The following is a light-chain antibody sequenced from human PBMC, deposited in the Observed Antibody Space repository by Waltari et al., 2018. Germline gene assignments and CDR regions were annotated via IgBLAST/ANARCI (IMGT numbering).Light chain of an antibody. CDR3: QTGGHGTWV. J-gene: IGLJ3*02. CDR1: SGHSNNI. Sequence: QLVLTQSPSASASLGASVQLTCTLDSGHSNNIVAWLQRRPEKGPRYLMKVNSDGSHTKGDDIPDRFSGSSSGPERYITISSLQSEDEADYYCQTGGHGTWVFGGGTKLTVV. CDR2: VNSDGSH. V-gene: IGLV4-69*01.